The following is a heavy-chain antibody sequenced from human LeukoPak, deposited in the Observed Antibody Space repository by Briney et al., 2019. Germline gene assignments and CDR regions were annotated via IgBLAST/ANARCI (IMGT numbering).Heavy chain of an antibody. CDR2: ISYDGSNK. J-gene: IGHJ3*02. V-gene: IGHV3-30*18. D-gene: IGHD3-9*01. CDR3: AKDMSVDFFYWDAFDI. CDR1: GFTFSSYG. Sequence: GRSLRLSCAASGFTFSSYGMHRVRQAPGKGLEWVAVISYDGSNKYYADSVKGRFTISRDNSKNTLYLQMNSLRAEDTAVYYCAKDMSVDFFYWDAFDIRGQGTMVTVSS.